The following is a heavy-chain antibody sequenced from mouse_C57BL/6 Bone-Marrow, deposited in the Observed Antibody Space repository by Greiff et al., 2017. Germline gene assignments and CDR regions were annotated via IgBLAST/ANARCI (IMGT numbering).Heavy chain of an antibody. V-gene: IGHV1-50*01. Sequence: QVQLQQPGAELVKPGASVKLSCKASGSTFTSYWMQWVKQRPGQGLEWIGEIDPSDSYTNYNQKFKGKATLTVDTSSSTAYMQLSSLTSEDSAVYYCARPYYPWFAYWGQGTLVTVSA. CDR1: GSTFTSYW. CDR2: IDPSDSYT. D-gene: IGHD1-1*01. CDR3: ARPYYPWFAY. J-gene: IGHJ3*01.